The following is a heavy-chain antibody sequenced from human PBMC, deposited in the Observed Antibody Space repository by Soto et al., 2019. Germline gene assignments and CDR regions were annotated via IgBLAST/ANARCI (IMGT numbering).Heavy chain of an antibody. J-gene: IGHJ4*02. Sequence: SQTLSLTCAISGDSVSSNTAAWNWIRSSPSRVLEWLGRTYYRSNWRHDYAVSVKSRITVNPDASKNHFSLQLNSVTPDDKAVYYCARGVAGSGFDLWGQGTLVTVSS. D-gene: IGHD6-19*01. CDR1: GDSVSSNTAA. V-gene: IGHV6-1*01. CDR3: ARGVAGSGFDL. CDR2: TYYRSNWRH.